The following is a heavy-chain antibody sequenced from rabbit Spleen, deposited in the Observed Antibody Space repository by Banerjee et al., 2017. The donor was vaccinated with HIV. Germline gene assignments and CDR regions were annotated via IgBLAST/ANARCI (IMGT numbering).Heavy chain of an antibody. D-gene: IGHD4-2*01. CDR2: IYTDSHST. Sequence: QSLEESGGDLVKPGASLTLTCTASGFSFSSSYYMCWVRQAPGKGLEWIGCIYTDSHSTYYASWAKGRFTISTTSSTTVTLQLNSLTAADTATYFCARDSAGREDFNLWGPGTLVTVS. CDR3: ARDSAGREDFNL. V-gene: IGHV1S40*01. CDR1: GFSFSSSYY. J-gene: IGHJ4*01.